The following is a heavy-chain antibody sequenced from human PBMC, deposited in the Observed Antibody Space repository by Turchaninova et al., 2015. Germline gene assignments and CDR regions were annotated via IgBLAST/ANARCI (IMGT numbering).Heavy chain of an antibody. CDR1: GFTFSDDI. J-gene: IGHJ4*02. CDR2: IRYTSGYT. Sequence: EVRLLEYGGGLVKPGGSLRLSCADFGFTFSDDIMNWVPKSPGKGLEWVSYIRYTSGYTWYADSVKGLFTISRDNAKNSLSLQMNSLRAEDTAVYYCARGGFGIVIIPFDYWGQGTLVTVSS. V-gene: IGHV3-21*03. CDR3: ARGGFGIVIIPFDY. D-gene: IGHD3-3*01.